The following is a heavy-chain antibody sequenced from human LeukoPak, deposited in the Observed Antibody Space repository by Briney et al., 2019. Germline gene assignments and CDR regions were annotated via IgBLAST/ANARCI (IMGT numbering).Heavy chain of an antibody. CDR1: GFTFDDYT. D-gene: IGHD3-3*01. V-gene: IGHV3-43*01. CDR2: ISWDGGST. J-gene: IGHJ4*02. Sequence: GGSLRLSCAASGFTFDDYTMHWVRQAPGKGLEWVSLISWDGGSTYYADSVKGRFTISRDNSKNSLYLQMNSLRTEDTALYYCAKASRGGGTIFGVVIRHDYFDYWGQGTLVTVSS. CDR3: AKASRGGGTIFGVVIRHDYFDY.